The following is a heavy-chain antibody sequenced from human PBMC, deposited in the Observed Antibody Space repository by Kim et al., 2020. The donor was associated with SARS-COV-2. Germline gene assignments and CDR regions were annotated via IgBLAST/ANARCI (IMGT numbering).Heavy chain of an antibody. V-gene: IGHV3-21*01. Sequence: GGSLRHSCAASGFTFSSYSMNWVRQAPGKGLEWVSSISSSSSYIYYADSVKGRFTISRDNAKNSLYLQMNSLRAEDTAVYYCAREIPRGGAVAGDAFDIWGQGTMVTVSS. CDR2: ISSSSSYI. J-gene: IGHJ3*02. CDR1: GFTFSSYS. CDR3: AREIPRGGAVAGDAFDI. D-gene: IGHD6-19*01.